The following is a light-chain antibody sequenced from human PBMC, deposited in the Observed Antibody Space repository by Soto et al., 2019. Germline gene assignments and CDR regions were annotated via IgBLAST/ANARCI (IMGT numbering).Light chain of an antibody. CDR3: CSYAGSSTYV. V-gene: IGLV2-23*01. CDR2: EGS. J-gene: IGLJ1*01. Sequence: QSALTQPASVSGSPGQSITISCTGTSSDVGSYNLVSWYQQHPGKAPKFMISEGSKRPSGVSNRFSGSKSGNTASLTISGLQAEDEADYYCCSYAGSSTYVFGTGTKVTVL. CDR1: SSDVGSYNL.